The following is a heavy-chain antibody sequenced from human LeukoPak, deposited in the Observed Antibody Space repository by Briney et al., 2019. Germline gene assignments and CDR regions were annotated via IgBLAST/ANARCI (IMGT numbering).Heavy chain of an antibody. CDR3: AHLDTAMTSFWFGDY. D-gene: IGHD5-18*01. CDR1: GFSLSTSGVG. CDR2: IYWDDDK. V-gene: IGHV2-5*02. J-gene: IGHJ4*02. Sequence: SGPTLVKPTQTLTLTCTFSGFSLSTSGVGVGWIRQPPGKALEWLALIYWDDDKRYSPSLKSRLTITKDTSKNQVVLTMTNMDPVDTATYYCAHLDTAMTSFWFGDYWGQGTLVTVSS.